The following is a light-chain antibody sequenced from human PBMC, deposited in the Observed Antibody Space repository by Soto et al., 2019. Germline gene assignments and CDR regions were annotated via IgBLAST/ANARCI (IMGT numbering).Light chain of an antibody. CDR2: DAS. CDR1: QDINKN. V-gene: IGKV1-9*01. J-gene: IGKJ5*01. Sequence: DIQMTQSPSSLSASVGDRVTITCQASQDINKNLIWYQQKPGKAPKLLIYDASDLETGVPSRFSGSGSGTEFTLTISSLQPEDFATYYCQQLNSYPPAFGQGTRLEIK. CDR3: QQLNSYPPA.